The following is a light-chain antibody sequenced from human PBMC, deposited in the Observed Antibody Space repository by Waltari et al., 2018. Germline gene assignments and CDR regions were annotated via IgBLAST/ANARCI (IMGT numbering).Light chain of an antibody. V-gene: IGLV3-25*03. CDR3: QSVDSTGSYVV. Sequence: SDDLTQPPSMSVPPGQKASNTCSGDALPKRYAYWYQQKPGQAPVLMIFKDSARPSGIPERFSGSSSGTMGTLTISGVQAEDEADYYCQSVDSTGSYVVFGGGTKLTVL. CDR2: KDS. CDR1: ALPKRY. J-gene: IGLJ2*01.